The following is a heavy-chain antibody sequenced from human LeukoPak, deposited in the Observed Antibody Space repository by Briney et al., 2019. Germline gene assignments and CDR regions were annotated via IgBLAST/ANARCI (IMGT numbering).Heavy chain of an antibody. J-gene: IGHJ3*02. Sequence: GGSLRLSCAASGFTFDDYAMHWVRQAPGKGLEWVAAISWNSGGIAYADSVKGRFTISRDNAKNSLYLQMNSLRAEDTAVYYCARGGIITSYAFEIWGQGTMVTVSS. CDR1: GFTFDDYA. CDR3: ARGGIITSYAFEI. CDR2: ISWNSGGI. D-gene: IGHD3-10*01. V-gene: IGHV3-9*01.